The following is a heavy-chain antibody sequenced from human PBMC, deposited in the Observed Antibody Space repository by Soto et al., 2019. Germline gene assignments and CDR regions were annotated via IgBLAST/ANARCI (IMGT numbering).Heavy chain of an antibody. V-gene: IGHV3-7*03. J-gene: IGHJ4*02. CDR2: IKQDGSEK. Sequence: PGGSLRLSCAASGFSFSGYRMNWVRQAPGKGLEWVAYIKQDGSEKYYVDSVKGRFTISRDNAKNSLYLQMNSLRAEDTAVYYCARDRLRGPHFDYWGQGTLVTVS. CDR3: ARDRLRGPHFDY. CDR1: GFSFSGYR. D-gene: IGHD4-17*01.